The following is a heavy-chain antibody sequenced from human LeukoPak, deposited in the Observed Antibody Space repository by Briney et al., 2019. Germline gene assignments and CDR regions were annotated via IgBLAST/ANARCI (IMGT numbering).Heavy chain of an antibody. V-gene: IGHV4-59*01. J-gene: IGHJ4*02. CDR3: ASADYFGSGTYFTY. Sequence: SETLSLTCTVSDGSISSYYWSWIRQPPGKGLEWIGYISYSGSTNCNPSLKSRVTISVDTSKFQFSLKLTSVTAADTAVYYCASADYFGSGTYFTYWGQGTLVTVSS. D-gene: IGHD3-10*01. CDR1: DGSISSYY. CDR2: ISYSGST.